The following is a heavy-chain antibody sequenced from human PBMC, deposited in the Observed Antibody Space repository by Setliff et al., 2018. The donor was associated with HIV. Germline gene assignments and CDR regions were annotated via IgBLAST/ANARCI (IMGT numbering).Heavy chain of an antibody. Sequence: ASVKVSCKASGYTFIGDSMHWVRQAPGQGLEWMGWINPNSGGTNFAQKFQGRVTMTRDTSISTADMELSRLRSDDTAVYYCARGGLATGAFDIWGQGTMVTVSS. D-gene: IGHD5-12*01. V-gene: IGHV1-2*02. CDR1: GYTFIGDS. CDR2: INPNSGGT. J-gene: IGHJ3*02. CDR3: ARGGLATGAFDI.